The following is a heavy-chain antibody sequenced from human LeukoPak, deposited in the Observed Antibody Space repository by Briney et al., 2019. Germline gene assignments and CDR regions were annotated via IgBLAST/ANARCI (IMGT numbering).Heavy chain of an antibody. CDR3: ARELGYCSVGTCYSAHAFDI. Sequence: PSETLSLTCTVSGGSISSYHWNWIRQPPGKGVEWIGYVHYSGTTKYNPYLKSRVTMSVDTSKNQIYLRVNSVTAADTAVYYCARELGYCSVGTCYSAHAFDIWRQGTMVTVSS. V-gene: IGHV4-59*01. J-gene: IGHJ3*02. D-gene: IGHD2-15*01. CDR2: VHYSGTT. CDR1: GGSISSYH.